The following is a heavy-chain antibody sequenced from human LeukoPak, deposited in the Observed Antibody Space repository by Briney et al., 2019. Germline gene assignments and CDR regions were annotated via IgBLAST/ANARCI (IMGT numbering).Heavy chain of an antibody. Sequence: PSETLSLTGTVSGGSISSSSYYWGWIRQPPGKGLEWIGSIYYSGGTYYNPSLKSRVTISVDTSKNQFSLKLSSVTAADTAVYYCASPSGNHQFDYWGQGTLVTVSS. CDR2: IYYSGGT. V-gene: IGHV4-39*01. J-gene: IGHJ4*02. D-gene: IGHD3-10*01. CDR3: ASPSGNHQFDY. CDR1: GGSISSSSYY.